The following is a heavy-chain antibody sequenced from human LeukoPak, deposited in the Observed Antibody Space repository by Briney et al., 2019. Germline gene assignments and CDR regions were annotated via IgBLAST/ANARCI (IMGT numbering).Heavy chain of an antibody. CDR2: ISGNGGST. Sequence: GGSLRLSCAASGFTFSSYAMHWVRQAPGKALEYVSAISGNGGSTYYANSVKGRFTISRDNSKNTLYLQMNSLRAEDTAVYYCARVGPDSSGWALNYYYYYYMDVWGKGTTVTISS. J-gene: IGHJ6*03. CDR1: GFTFSSYA. CDR3: ARVGPDSSGWALNYYYYYYMDV. V-gene: IGHV3-64*01. D-gene: IGHD6-19*01.